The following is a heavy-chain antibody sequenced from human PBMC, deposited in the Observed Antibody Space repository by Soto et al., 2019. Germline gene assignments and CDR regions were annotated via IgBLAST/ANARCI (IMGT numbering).Heavy chain of an antibody. V-gene: IGHV4-31*03. Sequence: QVQLQESGPGLVKPSQTLSLTCTVSGGSISSGGYYWSWIRQHPGKGLEWIGYIYYSGSTYYNPSLHTRVTMSVYTSKNQSSLKLSSVTAAATAVYYCARAPGSTDYGDFDFDYWGQGTLVTVSS. CDR1: GGSISSGGYY. D-gene: IGHD4-17*01. CDR2: IYYSGST. CDR3: ARAPGSTDYGDFDFDY. J-gene: IGHJ4*02.